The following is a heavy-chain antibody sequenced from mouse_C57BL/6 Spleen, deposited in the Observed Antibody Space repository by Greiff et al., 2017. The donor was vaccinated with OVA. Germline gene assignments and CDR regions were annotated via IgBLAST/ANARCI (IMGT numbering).Heavy chain of an antibody. CDR3: VSRNYYGSSYSAMDY. Sequence: EVQLVESGGGLAQPKGSLKLSCAASGFSFNTYAMNWVRQAPGKGLEWVARIRSKSNNYATYYADSVKDRFTISRDDSESILYLQMNNLKTEDTAMYYCVSRNYYGSSYSAMDYWGEGTSVTVSS. CDR1: GFSFNTYA. V-gene: IGHV10-1*01. D-gene: IGHD1-1*01. J-gene: IGHJ4*01. CDR2: IRSKSNNYAT.